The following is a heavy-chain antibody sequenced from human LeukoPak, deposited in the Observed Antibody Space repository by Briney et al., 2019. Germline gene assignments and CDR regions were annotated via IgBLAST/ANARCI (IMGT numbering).Heavy chain of an antibody. Sequence: GGSLRLSCAASGFTFSSYSMNWVRQAPGKGLEWVSSISSSSSYIYYADSVKGRFTISRDNAKNSLYLQMNSLRAEDTAVYYCARSHLYDYVWGSYRPVEGYYYGMDVWGQGTTVTVSS. CDR2: ISSSSSYI. CDR3: ARSHLYDYVWGSYRPVEGYYYGMDV. V-gene: IGHV3-21*01. CDR1: GFTFSSYS. J-gene: IGHJ6*02. D-gene: IGHD3-16*02.